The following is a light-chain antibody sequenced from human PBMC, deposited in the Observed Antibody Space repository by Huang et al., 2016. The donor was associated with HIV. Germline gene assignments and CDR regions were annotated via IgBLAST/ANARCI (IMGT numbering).Light chain of an antibody. CDR2: AAS. CDR1: QGNSNY. J-gene: IGKJ1*01. CDR3: LQHNTYPWT. V-gene: IGKV1-17*03. Sequence: DIQMTQSPSVMSASVGDRVTITCRASQGNSNYLAWFQQKPGKGPKRLIYAASNLQSGVPSRFSGSGSETEFTLTISSLQPEDFATYYCLQHNTYPWTFGQGTKVEIK.